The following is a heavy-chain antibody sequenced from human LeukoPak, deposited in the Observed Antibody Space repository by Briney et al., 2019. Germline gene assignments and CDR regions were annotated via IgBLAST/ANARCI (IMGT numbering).Heavy chain of an antibody. Sequence: ASVKISCKASGYTFTSNYMHWVRQAPGQGLEWMGCICAYNGKTNYAQKFQGRVTMTTDTSTSTAYMKMRSLRSDDTAVYYCARGVDIVARYGIDYWGQGTLVTVSS. CDR3: ARGVDIVARYGIDY. CDR1: GYTFTSNY. V-gene: IGHV1-18*04. J-gene: IGHJ4*02. CDR2: ICAYNGKT. D-gene: IGHD5-12*01.